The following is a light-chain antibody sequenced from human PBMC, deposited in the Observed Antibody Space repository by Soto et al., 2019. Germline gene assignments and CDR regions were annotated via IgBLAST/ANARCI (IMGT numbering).Light chain of an antibody. CDR3: QHRNNWPAT. V-gene: IGKV3-11*01. CDR1: QSVSSY. J-gene: IGKJ1*01. CDR2: DAS. Sequence: EIVLTQSPATLSLSPGERATLSCRASQSVSSYLAWYQQKPGQAPRLLIYDASNRATGIPARFSGSGSGTDFKLTISSLEPVDFALSYCQHRNNWPATFGQGTKVEIK.